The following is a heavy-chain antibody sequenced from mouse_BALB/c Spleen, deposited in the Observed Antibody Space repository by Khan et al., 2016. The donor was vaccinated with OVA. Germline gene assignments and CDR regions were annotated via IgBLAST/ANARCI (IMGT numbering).Heavy chain of an antibody. D-gene: IGHD1-1*01. J-gene: IGHJ2*01. CDR2: ILPGRGSA. V-gene: IGHV1-9*01. CDR1: GYTFTSYW. Sequence: QVQLQQSGAELMKPGASVKISCKASGYTFTSYWIEWVKQTPGHGLEWIGEILPGRGSAKSNENFKGKATLTADTSSNTAYMQLSSLTSVDSAVYYSARSRYYGSTSFDYWVQGTTLTVSS. CDR3: ARSRYYGSTSFDY.